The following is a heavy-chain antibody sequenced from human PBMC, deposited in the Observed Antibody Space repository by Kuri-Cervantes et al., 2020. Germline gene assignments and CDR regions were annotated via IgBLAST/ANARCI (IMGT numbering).Heavy chain of an antibody. D-gene: IGHD6-19*01. CDR1: GGTFSSYA. CDR3: ARGVIAVAGTLGN. CDR2: IIPIFGTA. Sequence: PSVKVSCKASGGTFSSYAISWVRQAPGQGLEWMGGIIPIFGTANYAQKFQGRVTITADKSTSTAYMELSSLKSEDTAIYYCARGVIAVAGTLGNWGQGTLVTVSS. V-gene: IGHV1-69*06. J-gene: IGHJ4*02.